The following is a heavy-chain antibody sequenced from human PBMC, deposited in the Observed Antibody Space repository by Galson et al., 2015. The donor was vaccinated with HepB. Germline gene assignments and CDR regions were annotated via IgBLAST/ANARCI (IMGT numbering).Heavy chain of an antibody. CDR1: GFTVSSNY. Sequence: SLRLSCAASGFTVSSNYMSWVRQAPGKGLEWVSVIYSGGSTYYADSVKGRFTISRDNSKNTLYLQMNSLRAEDTAVYYCARRGGTATGPPLYYYYGMDVWGQGTTVTVSS. D-gene: IGHD3-16*01. CDR3: ARRGGTATGPPLYYYYGMDV. J-gene: IGHJ6*02. CDR2: IYSGGST. V-gene: IGHV3-53*01.